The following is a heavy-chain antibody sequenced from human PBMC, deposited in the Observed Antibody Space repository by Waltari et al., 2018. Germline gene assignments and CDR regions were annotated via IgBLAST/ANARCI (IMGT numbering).Heavy chain of an antibody. CDR1: GGTFSSYA. J-gene: IGHJ5*02. Sequence: QVQLVQSGAEVKKPGSSVKVSCKASGGTFSSYAISWVRQAPGQGLEWMGGSIPILGIANYAQKLQGSVTITADESTSTAYTELSSLRSEDTAGYYCARSLGSSGWLNWFDPWGQGTLVTVSS. D-gene: IGHD6-19*01. CDR2: SIPILGIA. CDR3: ARSLGSSGWLNWFDP. V-gene: IGHV1-69*04.